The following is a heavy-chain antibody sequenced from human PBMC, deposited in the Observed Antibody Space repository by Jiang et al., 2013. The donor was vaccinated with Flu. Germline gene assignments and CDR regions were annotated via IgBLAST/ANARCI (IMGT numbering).Heavy chain of an antibody. CDR1: GGTFSSYA. Sequence: SGAEVKKPGSSVKVSCKASGGTFSSYAISWVRQAPGQGLEWMGRIIPILGIANYAQKFQGRVTITADKSTSTAYMELSSLRSEDTAVYYCARDRLYSYGYFDYWGQGTLVTVSS. V-gene: IGHV1-69*04. CDR2: IIPILGIA. J-gene: IGHJ4*02. D-gene: IGHD5-18*01. CDR3: ARDRLYSYGYFDY.